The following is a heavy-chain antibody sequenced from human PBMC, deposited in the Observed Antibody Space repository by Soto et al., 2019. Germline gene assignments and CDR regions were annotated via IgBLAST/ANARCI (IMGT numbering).Heavy chain of an antibody. J-gene: IGHJ4*02. Sequence: SETLSPTCAVYDGSLSGYNWSWIRQPPGNGLEWIGEINHSGSTNYNPSLKSRVTISVDTSKNQFSLKLSSVTAADTAVYYCARGKLSDYVWGSYRYHFDYWGQGTVVTVSS. CDR2: INHSGST. D-gene: IGHD3-16*02. V-gene: IGHV4-34*01. CDR1: DGSLSGYN. CDR3: ARGKLSDYVWGSYRYHFDY.